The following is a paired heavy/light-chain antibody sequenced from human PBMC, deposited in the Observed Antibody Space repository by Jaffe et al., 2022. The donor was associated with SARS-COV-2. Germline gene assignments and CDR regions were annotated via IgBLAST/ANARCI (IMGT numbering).Heavy chain of an antibody. CDR3: ASHRTNYLASGSYESDY. Sequence: QVQLQESGPGLVKPSETLYLSCSVSGISIASDYYWGWIRQSPGKGLEWMGSIHHGGNTYFNPSFKSRVIMSVDTSKNQFSLRLSSVTAADTAVYYCASHRTNYLASGSYESDYWGRGTLVTVSS. V-gene: IGHV4-38-2*02. CDR1: GISIASDYY. CDR2: IHHGGNT. D-gene: IGHD3-10*01. J-gene: IGHJ4*02.
Light chain of an antibody. V-gene: IGKV3-20*01. CDR3: QQYGGSPRT. CDR1: QSVSSSY. J-gene: IGKJ2*02. Sequence: EIVLTQSPGTLSLSPGERATLSCRASQSVSSSYLAWYQQKPGQAPRLLLYGASSRATGIPDRFSGSGSGTDFTLTISRLEPEDFAVYYCQQYGGSPRTFGQGTRLEIK. CDR2: GAS.